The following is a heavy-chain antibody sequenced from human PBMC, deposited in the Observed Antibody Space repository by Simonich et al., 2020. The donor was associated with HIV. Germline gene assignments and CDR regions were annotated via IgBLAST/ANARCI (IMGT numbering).Heavy chain of an antibody. CDR1: GFTFSSYS. CDR3: ARDGRKGSSTSCSDY. D-gene: IGHD2-2*01. V-gene: IGHV3-21*01. Sequence: EVQLVESGGGLVKPGGSLRLSCAASGFTFSSYSMNWVRQAPGKGLEWVSSISSSSSYIYYADSVKGLFTISRDNAKNALYLQMNSRRAEDTAVYYCARDGRKGSSTSCSDYWGQGTLVTVSS. CDR2: ISSSSSYI. J-gene: IGHJ4*02.